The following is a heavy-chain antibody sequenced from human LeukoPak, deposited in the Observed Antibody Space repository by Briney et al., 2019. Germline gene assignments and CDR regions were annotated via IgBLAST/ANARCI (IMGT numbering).Heavy chain of an antibody. CDR1: GFTFDNYA. V-gene: IGHV3-23*01. Sequence: GGSLRLSCAASGFTFDNYAMSWVRQAPGKRLEWVSGISGKVDNTFYADSVKGRFTISRDNSKNTLYLQMNSLTAEDTAVYYCVKDLGRYRNNCFDYWGQGTLVTVSS. CDR3: VKDLGRYRNNCFDY. J-gene: IGHJ4*02. D-gene: IGHD1-26*01. CDR2: ISGKVDNT.